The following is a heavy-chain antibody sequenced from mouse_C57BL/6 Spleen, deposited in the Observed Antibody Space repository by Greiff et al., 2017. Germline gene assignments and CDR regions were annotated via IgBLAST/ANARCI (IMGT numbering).Heavy chain of an antibody. CDR3: ARSTAQATYLDY. Sequence: VQLVESGAELVRPGTSVKMSCKASGYTFTNYWIGWAKQRPGHGLEWIGDIYPGGGYTNYNEKFKGKATLTADKSSSTAYMQCSSLTSEDSAIYYWARSTAQATYLDYGGQGTTLTVSS. V-gene: IGHV1-63*01. CDR1: GYTFTNYW. J-gene: IGHJ2*01. D-gene: IGHD3-2*02. CDR2: IYPGGGYT.